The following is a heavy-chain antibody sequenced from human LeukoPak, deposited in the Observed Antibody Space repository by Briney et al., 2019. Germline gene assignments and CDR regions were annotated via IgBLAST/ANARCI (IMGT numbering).Heavy chain of an antibody. Sequence: SETLSLTCSVSGDSVSRDTFYWSWIRQPAGKGLEWIGRIYSSGSTDYNPSLKSRLAMSVDTSKNQFSLKLSSVTAADTAVYYCARCNRGGRTHYYFDYWGQGTLVTVSS. D-gene: IGHD1-14*01. CDR2: IYSSGST. CDR1: GDSVSRDTFY. CDR3: ARCNRGGRTHYYFDY. J-gene: IGHJ4*02. V-gene: IGHV4-61*02.